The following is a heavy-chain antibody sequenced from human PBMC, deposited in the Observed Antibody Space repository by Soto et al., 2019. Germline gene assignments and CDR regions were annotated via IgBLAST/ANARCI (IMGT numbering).Heavy chain of an antibody. V-gene: IGHV3-23*01. J-gene: IGHJ4*02. CDR3: AKDLIYGYNSGRPFDS. D-gene: IGHD6-19*01. CDR1: VFTFSGFA. Sequence: GESPKISCAASVFTFSGFAMSSGCQAPGEGLEWVSAIGIRGDGTYYADSVKGRFTISRDNSKNTLYLQMNSLRAEDTAVYYCAKDLIYGYNSGRPFDSWGQGTLVTVSS. CDR2: IGIRGDGT.